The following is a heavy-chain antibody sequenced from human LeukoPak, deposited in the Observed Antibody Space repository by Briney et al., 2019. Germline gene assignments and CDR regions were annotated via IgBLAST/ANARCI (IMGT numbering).Heavy chain of an antibody. J-gene: IGHJ4*02. CDR2: IKQDGSEK. CDR1: GFTFSNYW. Sequence: SGGSLRLSCAASGFTFSNYWMSWVRQAPGKGLEWVANIKQDGSEKYYVDSMKGRFTISRDNAKNSLYLQMNSLRAEDTAVYYCARRSRATNFDYWGQGTLVTVSS. V-gene: IGHV3-7*05. CDR3: ARRSRATNFDY. D-gene: IGHD5-12*01.